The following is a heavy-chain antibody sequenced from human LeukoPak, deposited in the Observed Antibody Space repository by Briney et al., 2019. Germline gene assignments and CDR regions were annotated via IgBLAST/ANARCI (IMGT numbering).Heavy chain of an antibody. V-gene: IGHV3-7*01. CDR3: ARDLRGYGEIAY. J-gene: IGHJ4*02. Sequence: GRSLRLSCAVSGFTFSSSWMNWVRQTPGKGLEWVANMKEDGGEENYVDSVKGRFTISRDSAKNSLYLQMNSLRAEDTAVYYCARDLRGYGEIAYWGQGTLVTVSS. CDR2: MKEDGGEE. CDR1: GFTFSSSW. D-gene: IGHD4-17*01.